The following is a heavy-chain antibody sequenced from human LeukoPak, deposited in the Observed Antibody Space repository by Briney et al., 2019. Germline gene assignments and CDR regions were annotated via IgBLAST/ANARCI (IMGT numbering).Heavy chain of an antibody. V-gene: IGHV3-23*01. J-gene: IGHJ3*02. Sequence: GGSLRLSCTASGLTFRNYATTWVRQAPGKGLEWVSSITGSGRGTYYADSVKGRFSVSRDNSQNTVFLHMNSLRADDTALYYCGKDPNGDYVGAFDMWGPGTMVTVSS. D-gene: IGHD4-17*01. CDR1: GLTFRNYA. CDR2: ITGSGRGT. CDR3: GKDPNGDYVGAFDM.